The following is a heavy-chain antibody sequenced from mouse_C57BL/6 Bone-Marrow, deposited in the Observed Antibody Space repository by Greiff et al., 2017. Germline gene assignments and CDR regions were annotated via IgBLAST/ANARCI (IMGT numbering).Heavy chain of an antibody. CDR3: ARNPRWLLEYYAMDY. V-gene: IGHV2-9-1*01. CDR2: IWTGGGT. J-gene: IGHJ4*01. CDR1: GFSLTSYA. Sequence: VQVVESGPGLVAPSQSLSITCTVSGFSLTSYAISWVRQPPGKGLEWLGVIWTGGGTNYNSALKSRLSISKDNSKSQVFLKMNSLQTDDTARYYCARNPRWLLEYYAMDYWGQGTSVTVSS. D-gene: IGHD2-3*01.